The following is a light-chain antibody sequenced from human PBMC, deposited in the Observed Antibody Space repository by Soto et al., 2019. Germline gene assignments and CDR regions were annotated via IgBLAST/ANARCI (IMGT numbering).Light chain of an antibody. V-gene: IGLV2-8*01. CDR3: SSYAGSNWG. CDR1: SSDVGAYNY. Sequence: QSALTQPPSASGSPGQSVTISCTGTSSDVGAYNYVSWYQQHPGTAPKLMIYEVSERPPGVPDRFSASKSGNTPSLTVSGLQAEDEADYYGSSYAGSNWGFGGGTNLTVL. CDR2: EVS. J-gene: IGLJ3*02.